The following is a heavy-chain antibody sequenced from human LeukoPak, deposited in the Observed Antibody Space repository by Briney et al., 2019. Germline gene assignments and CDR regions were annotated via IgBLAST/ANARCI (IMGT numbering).Heavy chain of an antibody. CDR3: AREYNGNWSGLYYYYYMDV. Sequence: SETLSLTCTVSGGSISSGSYYWSWIRQPAGKGLEWIGRIYTSGSTNYNPSLKSRVTISVDTSKNQFSLKLSSVTAADTAVYYCAREYNGNWSGLYYYYYMDVWGKGTTVTVSS. J-gene: IGHJ6*03. CDR1: GGSISSGSYY. D-gene: IGHD6-13*01. V-gene: IGHV4-61*02. CDR2: IYTSGST.